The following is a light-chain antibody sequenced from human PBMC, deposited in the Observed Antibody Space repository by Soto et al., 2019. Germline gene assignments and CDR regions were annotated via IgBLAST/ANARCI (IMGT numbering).Light chain of an antibody. CDR1: QSISSR. CDR2: SAS. V-gene: IGKV3-15*01. Sequence: EIVMTQSPATLSVSPGERATLSCRASQSISSRLAWYQQRPGQAPRLLIYSASARVTGIPARFSGSGSGTEFTLTISSLQSEDFALYYCQQSYNWPRTFGQGTKVEIK. CDR3: QQSYNWPRT. J-gene: IGKJ1*01.